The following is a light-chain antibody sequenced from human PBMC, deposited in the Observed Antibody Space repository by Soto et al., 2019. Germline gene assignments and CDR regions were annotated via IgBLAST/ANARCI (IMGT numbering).Light chain of an antibody. CDR2: KNN. Sequence: QSVLTHPPSASGTPGQRVTISCSGSFSKIGSNYVYWYQQFPGTAPKLLIYKNNQRPSGVPDRFSGSKSDTSASLAISGLRSDDEAQYYCAAWDDSLRGWVFGGGTKVTVL. CDR3: AAWDDSLRGWV. V-gene: IGLV1-47*01. CDR1: FSKIGSNY. J-gene: IGLJ3*02.